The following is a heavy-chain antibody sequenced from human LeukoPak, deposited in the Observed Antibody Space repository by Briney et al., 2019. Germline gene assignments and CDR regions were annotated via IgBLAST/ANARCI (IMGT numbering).Heavy chain of an antibody. D-gene: IGHD4-17*01. V-gene: IGHV4-34*01. Sequence: PSETLSLTCAVYGGSFSGYYWSWIRQPPGKGLEWIGEINHSGSTNYNPSLKSRVTISADTSKNQFSLKLSSVTAADTAVYYCARGLRFDYWGQGTLVTVSS. CDR3: ARGLRFDY. CDR2: INHSGST. CDR1: GGSFSGYY. J-gene: IGHJ4*02.